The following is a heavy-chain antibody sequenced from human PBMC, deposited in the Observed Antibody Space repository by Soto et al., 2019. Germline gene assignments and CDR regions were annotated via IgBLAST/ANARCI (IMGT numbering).Heavy chain of an antibody. CDR3: ARQGSSSSPTINWFDP. CDR2: IYYSGST. D-gene: IGHD6-6*01. Sequence: SETLSLTCTVSGGSISSYYWSWIRQPPGKGLEWIGYIYYSGSTNYNPSLKSRVTISVDTSKNQSSLKLSSVTAADTAVYYCARQGSSSSPTINWFDPWGQGTLVTVSS. J-gene: IGHJ5*02. V-gene: IGHV4-59*01. CDR1: GGSISSYY.